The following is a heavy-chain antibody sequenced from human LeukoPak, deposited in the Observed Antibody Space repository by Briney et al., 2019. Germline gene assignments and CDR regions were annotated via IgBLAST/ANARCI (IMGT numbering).Heavy chain of an antibody. CDR1: GFTFSSYW. Sequence: GGSLRLSCAASGFTFSSYWMHWVRQAPGKGLLWVSLINSDGNNRGYADSVKGRFTVSRDNAKNSLYLQMNSLRAEDTAVYYCARDRPDRGYSYGRDFDYWGQGTLVTVSS. V-gene: IGHV3-74*01. CDR3: ARDRPDRGYSYGRDFDY. CDR2: INSDGNNR. D-gene: IGHD5-18*01. J-gene: IGHJ4*02.